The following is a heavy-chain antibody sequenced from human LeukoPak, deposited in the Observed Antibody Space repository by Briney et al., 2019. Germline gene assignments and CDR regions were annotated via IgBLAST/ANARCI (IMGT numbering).Heavy chain of an antibody. CDR2: ISPASGAT. CDR3: ANEHGG. J-gene: IGHJ4*01. CDR1: GYTFTGSY. Sequence: GASVKVSCKASGYTFTGSYMHWVRQAPGQGFEWIGWISPASGATKYAQNFQGRVTLTTDTSITTAYMELSSLTSDDTASYYCANEHGGWGHGTPVTVSS. V-gene: IGHV1-2*02. D-gene: IGHD3-16*01.